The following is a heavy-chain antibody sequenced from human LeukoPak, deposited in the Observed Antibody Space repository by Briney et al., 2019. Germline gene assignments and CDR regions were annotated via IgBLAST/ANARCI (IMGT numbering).Heavy chain of an antibody. CDR2: INHSGST. J-gene: IGHJ4*02. D-gene: IGHD1-26*01. Sequence: PSETLSLTCAVYGGSFSGYYWSWIRQPPGKGLEWIGEINHSGSTNYNPSLKSRVTISVDTSKNQFSLKLSSVTAADTAVYYCASPRGSYRRFDYWGQGTLVTVSS. CDR1: GGSFSGYY. V-gene: IGHV4-34*01. CDR3: ASPRGSYRRFDY.